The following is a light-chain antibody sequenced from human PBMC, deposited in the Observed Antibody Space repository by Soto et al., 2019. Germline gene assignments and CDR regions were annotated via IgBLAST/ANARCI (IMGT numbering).Light chain of an antibody. J-gene: IGLJ1*01. Sequence: QSALTQPASVSGSPGQSITISCTGTSSDVGGYNYVSWYQQHPGKAPKLMIYEVSNRPSGVSNRSSGSKSGNTASLTISELQAEDEADYYCSSYTSSTFYVFGTGTKVTVL. CDR2: EVS. CDR3: SSYTSSTFYV. V-gene: IGLV2-14*01. CDR1: SSDVGGYNY.